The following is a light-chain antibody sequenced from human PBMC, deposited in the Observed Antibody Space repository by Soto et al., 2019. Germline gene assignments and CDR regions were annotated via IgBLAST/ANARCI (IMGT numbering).Light chain of an antibody. J-gene: IGKJ4*01. CDR2: TAS. Sequence: DILMTQSPSTLSASLGERVTLTCRASQSISSWLAWYQQKPGKAPNLLIYTASNLKSGVPSRFSGSGSGTEFTLPISSLQPDDFAAYYCQEYNSDSGVTFGGGTKVEIK. CDR3: QEYNSDSGVT. V-gene: IGKV1-5*03. CDR1: QSISSW.